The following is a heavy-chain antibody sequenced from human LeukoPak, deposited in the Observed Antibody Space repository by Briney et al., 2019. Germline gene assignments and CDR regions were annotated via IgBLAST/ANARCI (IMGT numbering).Heavy chain of an antibody. Sequence: GGSLRLSCAASGFTFDDYAMHWVRQAPGKGLEWVSGISWNSGSIGYADSVKGRFTISRDNAKNSLYPQMNSLRAEDTALYYCAKDENGSGSYYSWGQGTLVTVSS. CDR2: ISWNSGSI. J-gene: IGHJ4*02. V-gene: IGHV3-9*01. CDR3: AKDENGSGSYYS. D-gene: IGHD3-10*01. CDR1: GFTFDDYA.